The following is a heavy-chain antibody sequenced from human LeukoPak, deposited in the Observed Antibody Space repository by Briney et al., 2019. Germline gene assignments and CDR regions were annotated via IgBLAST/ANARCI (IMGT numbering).Heavy chain of an antibody. V-gene: IGHV4-59*08. CDR1: GGSISSYY. D-gene: IGHD6-19*01. J-gene: IGHJ4*02. CDR2: IYYSGST. CDR3: ARTHSSGPDY. Sequence: KTSETLSLTCTVSGGSISSYYWSWIRQPPGKGLEWIGYIYYSGSTNYNPSLKSRVTISVDTSKNQFSLKLSSVTAADTAVYYCARTHSSGPDYWGQGTLVTVSS.